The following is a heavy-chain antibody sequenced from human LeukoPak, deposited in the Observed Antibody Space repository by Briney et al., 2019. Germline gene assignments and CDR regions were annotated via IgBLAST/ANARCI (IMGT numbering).Heavy chain of an antibody. CDR2: IKRDGSEK. V-gene: IGHV3-7*01. Sequence: GGSLRPSCAASGFTFSIYWMSWVRQAPGKGLEWVANIKRDGSEKYYMDSVKGRFTISRDNAKNSLYLQMNSLRDEDTAVYYCAKWLVVANTHGIDYWGQGTLVTVSS. CDR3: AKWLVVANTHGIDY. D-gene: IGHD3-22*01. J-gene: IGHJ4*02. CDR1: GFTFSIYW.